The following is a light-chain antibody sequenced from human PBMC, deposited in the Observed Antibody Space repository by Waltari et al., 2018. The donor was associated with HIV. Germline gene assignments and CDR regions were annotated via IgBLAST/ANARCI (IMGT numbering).Light chain of an antibody. J-gene: IGLJ2*01. CDR1: SSNIGHYY. CDR2: ESI. Sequence: QSVLTQPPSVSAAPGQKVTLSCSGRSSNIGHYYVAWYQQVPGTAPKLLIYESIKRPSGIPDRFSGSKSGTSATLGITGLQTGDEADYYCGTWDNSLDTLVFGGGTKLTVL. V-gene: IGLV1-51*02. CDR3: GTWDNSLDTLV.